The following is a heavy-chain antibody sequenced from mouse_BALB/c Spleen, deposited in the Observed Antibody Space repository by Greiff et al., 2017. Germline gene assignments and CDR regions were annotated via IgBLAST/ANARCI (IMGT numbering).Heavy chain of an antibody. CDR1: GYTFTSYW. J-gene: IGHJ3*01. V-gene: IGHV1S41*01. D-gene: IGHD1-1*01. CDR2: IAPGSGST. Sequence: DLVKPGASVKLSCKASGYTFTSYWINWLKQRPGQGLEWIGRIAPGSGSTYYNEMFKGKATLTVDTSSSTDYIQLSSLSSEDSAVYFSARSEYYGRSYGWFAYWGQGTLGTVAA. CDR3: ARSEYYGRSYGWFAY.